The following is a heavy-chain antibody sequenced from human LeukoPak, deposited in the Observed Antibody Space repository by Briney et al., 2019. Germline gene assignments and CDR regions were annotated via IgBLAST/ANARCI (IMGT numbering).Heavy chain of an antibody. CDR2: ITSSSNYI. D-gene: IGHD6-13*01. CDR1: GFTFSSYS. V-gene: IGHV3-21*01. CDR3: ARSSWEYYFDY. Sequence: GGSLRLSCSASGFTFSSYSMNWVRQAPGRGLEWVSSITSSSNYIYYADSLKGRFTISRDNAKNSLYLQMNSLRAEDTAVYYCARSSWEYYFDYWGQGTLVTVPS. J-gene: IGHJ4*02.